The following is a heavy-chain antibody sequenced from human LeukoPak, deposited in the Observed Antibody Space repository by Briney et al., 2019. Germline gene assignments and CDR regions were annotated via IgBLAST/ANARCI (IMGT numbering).Heavy chain of an antibody. D-gene: IGHD3-10*01. CDR3: AKEVSGDYYYYMDV. V-gene: IGHV3-23*01. J-gene: IGHJ6*03. CDR1: GFSISSYA. CDR2: ISSSGST. Sequence: GGSLRLSCAASGFSISSYATSWVRQAPGQGLEWVSAISSSGSTYYADSVKGRFTISRDNSKNTLYLQMNSLRAEDTAVYYCAKEVSGDYYYYMDVWGKGTTVHVSS.